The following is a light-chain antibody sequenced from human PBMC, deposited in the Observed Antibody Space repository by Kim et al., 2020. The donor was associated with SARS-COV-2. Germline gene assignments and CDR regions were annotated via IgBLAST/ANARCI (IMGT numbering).Light chain of an antibody. V-gene: IGKV3-20*01. J-gene: IGKJ2*01. CDR1: QSVSSSY. Sequence: EIVLTQSPGTLSLSPGERATLSCRASQSVSSSYLAWYQQKPGQAPRLLIYGASSTATGIPDRFSGSGSGTDFTLTISRLEPEDFAVYYCQQYGSSPYTFGQGTKLEI. CDR2: GAS. CDR3: QQYGSSPYT.